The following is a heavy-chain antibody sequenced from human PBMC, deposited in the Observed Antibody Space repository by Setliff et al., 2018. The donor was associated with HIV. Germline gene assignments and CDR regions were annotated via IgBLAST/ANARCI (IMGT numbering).Heavy chain of an antibody. V-gene: IGHV1-18*01. CDR1: GYTFINYH. CDR3: ARDRLPSEVAVSGDWFDP. D-gene: IGHD5-12*01. CDR2: ISASSVNT. Sequence: ASVKVSCKAAGYTFINYHITWVRQAPGQGLEWVGSISASSVNTNYTQGRVTMTTDITTSTAYMELRSLRSADSAVYYCARDRLPSEVAVSGDWFDPWGQGTLVTVS. J-gene: IGHJ5*02.